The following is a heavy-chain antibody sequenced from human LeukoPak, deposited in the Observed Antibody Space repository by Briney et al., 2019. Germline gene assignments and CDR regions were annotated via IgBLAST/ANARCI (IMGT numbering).Heavy chain of an antibody. CDR1: GFTLSSYW. J-gene: IGHJ4*02. CDR3: ARWVNYYDSSGYYWHPLDY. Sequence: GGSLRLYCAASGFTLSSYWMSWVRQAPGKGLEWVANIKQDGSEKYYVDSVKGRFTISRDNAKNSLYLQMNSLRAEDTAVYYCARWVNYYDSSGYYWHPLDYWGQGTLVTVSS. CDR2: IKQDGSEK. V-gene: IGHV3-7*01. D-gene: IGHD3-22*01.